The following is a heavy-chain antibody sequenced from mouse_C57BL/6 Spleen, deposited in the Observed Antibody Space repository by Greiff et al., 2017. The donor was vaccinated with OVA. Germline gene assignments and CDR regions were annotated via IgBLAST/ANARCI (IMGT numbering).Heavy chain of an antibody. V-gene: IGHV1-18*01. Sequence: EVQLQQSGPELVKPGASVKIPCKASGYTFTDYNMDWVKQSHGKSLEWIGDIIPNNGGTIYNQKFKGKATLTVDKSSSTAYMELRSLTSEDTAVYYCARYYDYDDGGFAYWGQGTLVTVSA. J-gene: IGHJ3*01. CDR2: IIPNNGGT. CDR1: GYTFTDYN. CDR3: ARYYDYDDGGFAY. D-gene: IGHD2-4*01.